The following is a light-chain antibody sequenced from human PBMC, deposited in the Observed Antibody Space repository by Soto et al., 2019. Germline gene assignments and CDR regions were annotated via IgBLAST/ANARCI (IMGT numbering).Light chain of an antibody. CDR2: GAS. V-gene: IGKV3-15*01. CDR3: QQYTDRPRT. J-gene: IGKJ1*01. Sequence: EVVLTQSPATLSVSPGDRATLSCRASQSVSRNLAWYQQKPGQAPRLLIYGASTRATGVPARFSGSGSATEFTLSISGLQSEDFAVYFCQQYTDRPRTFGQGTKVEFK. CDR1: QSVSRN.